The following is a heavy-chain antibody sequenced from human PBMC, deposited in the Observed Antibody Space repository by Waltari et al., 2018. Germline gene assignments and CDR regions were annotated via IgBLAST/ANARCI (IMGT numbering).Heavy chain of an antibody. CDR2: ISGSGGST. J-gene: IGHJ4*02. Sequence: EVQLLESGGGLVQPGGSLRLSCAASGFTFSSYAMSWVRQAPGKGLEWVSAISGSGGSTYYADSVKGRFTIARDNSKNTLYLQMNSLRAEDTAVYYCAKGRSSKGSWYGNYDYWGQGTLVTVSS. CDR1: GFTFSSYA. D-gene: IGHD6-13*01. V-gene: IGHV3-23*01. CDR3: AKGRSSKGSWYGNYDY.